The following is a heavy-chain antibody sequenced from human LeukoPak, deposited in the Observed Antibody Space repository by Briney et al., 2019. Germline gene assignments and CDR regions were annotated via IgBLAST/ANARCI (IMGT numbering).Heavy chain of an antibody. CDR1: GYSISSGYY. CDR2: INHSGST. V-gene: IGHV4-38-2*02. D-gene: IGHD4-17*01. J-gene: IGHJ3*02. Sequence: SETLSLTCTVSGYSISSGYYWGWIRQPPGKGLEWIGEINHSGSTNYNPSLKSRVTISVDTSKNQFSLKLSSVTAADTAVYYRARDLGGDYDDAFDIWGQGTMVTVSS. CDR3: ARDLGGDYDDAFDI.